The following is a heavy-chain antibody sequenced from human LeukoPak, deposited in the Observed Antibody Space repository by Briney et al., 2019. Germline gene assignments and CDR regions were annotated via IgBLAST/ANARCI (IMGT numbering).Heavy chain of an antibody. D-gene: IGHD4-23*01. J-gene: IGHJ3*02. CDR2: IYHSGST. CDR3: ASDLTTVVTPGAFDI. CDR1: GGSISSSNW. V-gene: IGHV4-4*02. Sequence: NPSGTLSLTCAVSGGSISSSNWWSWVRQPPGKGLEWIGEIYHSGSTNYNPSLKSRVTISVDKSKNQFSLKLSSVTAADTAVYYCASDLTTVVTPGAFDIWGQGTMVTVSS.